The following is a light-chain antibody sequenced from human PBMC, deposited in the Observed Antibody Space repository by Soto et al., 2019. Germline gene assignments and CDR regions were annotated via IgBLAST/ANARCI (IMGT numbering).Light chain of an antibody. Sequence: DFQMTQSPSSLSASVGDTVTLTCRASQGFTNYLAWYQQKPGKAPKLLIYSASALQSGVPSRFSGSGSGTDFTLTISSLQPEDVATYYCQKYNSALWTFGQGTKVDI. CDR2: SAS. CDR3: QKYNSALWT. CDR1: QGFTNY. V-gene: IGKV1-27*01. J-gene: IGKJ1*01.